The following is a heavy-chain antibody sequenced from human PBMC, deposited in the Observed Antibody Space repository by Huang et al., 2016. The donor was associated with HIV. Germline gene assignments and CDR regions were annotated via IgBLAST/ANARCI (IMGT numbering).Heavy chain of an antibody. CDR3: ARLINYYESSGYSRRAAFDI. V-gene: IGHV4-39*01. CDR1: GGSIGGSSYF. D-gene: IGHD3-22*01. Sequence: QLQLQESGPRLVQPSETLSLTCSVSGGSIGGSSYFWGWIRQPPGKGLEWLGTFSYSGNNHFNPSLKSRVTISVDTAKNQFALSVSSVTAADTAVYYCARLINYYESSGYSRRAAFDIWGQGTMVTVSS. J-gene: IGHJ3*02. CDR2: FSYSGNN.